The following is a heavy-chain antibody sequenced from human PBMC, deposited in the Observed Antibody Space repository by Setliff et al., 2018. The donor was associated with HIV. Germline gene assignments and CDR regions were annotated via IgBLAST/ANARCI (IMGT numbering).Heavy chain of an antibody. J-gene: IGHJ4*02. Sequence: PPETLSLTCKVSGDSVNSYNYYWSWIRQHPGKGLEWIGYSYYSGSSYYNPSVRSRVIMSLDTSENHFSLKLSSVTAADTAVYYCVRNSFDYVEEEWGQGTQVTVSS. V-gene: IGHV4-31*02. D-gene: IGHD3-9*01. CDR3: VRNSFDYVEEE. CDR2: SYYSGSS. CDR1: GDSVNSYNYY.